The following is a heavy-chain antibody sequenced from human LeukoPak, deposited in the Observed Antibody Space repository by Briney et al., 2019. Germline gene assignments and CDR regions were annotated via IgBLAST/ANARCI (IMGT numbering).Heavy chain of an antibody. V-gene: IGHV4-61*02. CDR2: ICTSGST. J-gene: IGHJ3*02. CDR3: ARFWCDAFHI. CDR1: GGSISSGSYY. Sequence: SQTLSLTCTVSGGSISSGSYYWSWIRQPAGKGLEWIGRICTSGSTNYNPSLKSRVTISVDTSKNQFSLKLISVTAADTAVYYCARFWCDAFHIWGQGTMVIVSS. D-gene: IGHD3-3*01.